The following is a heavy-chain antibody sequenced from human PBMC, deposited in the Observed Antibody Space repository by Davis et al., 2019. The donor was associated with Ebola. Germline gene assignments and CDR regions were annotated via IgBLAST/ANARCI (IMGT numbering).Heavy chain of an antibody. V-gene: IGHV7-4-1*02. CDR1: GFTFTSYA. D-gene: IGHD3-16*01. Sequence: GESLKISCAASGFTFTSYAMNWVRQAPGQGLEWMGWINTNTGNPMYAQGFTGRFVFSLDISVSTAYLQISSLKAEDTAVYYCARAGAMGVWGQGTMVTVSS. CDR2: INTNTGNP. CDR3: ARAGAMGV. J-gene: IGHJ3*01.